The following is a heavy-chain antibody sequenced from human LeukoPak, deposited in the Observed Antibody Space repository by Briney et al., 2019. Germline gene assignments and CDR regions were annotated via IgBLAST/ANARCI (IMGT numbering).Heavy chain of an antibody. J-gene: IGHJ1*01. D-gene: IGHD1-26*01. V-gene: IGHV1-2*02. CDR3: ARESGEWEQHLEFFQH. Sequence: ASVKVSCKASGYTFTGYYMHWVRQAPGQGLEWMGWINPNSGGTNYAQKFQGRVTMTRDTSISTAYMELSRLRSDDTAVYYCARESGEWEQHLEFFQHWGQGTLVTVSS. CDR1: GYTFTGYY. CDR2: INPNSGGT.